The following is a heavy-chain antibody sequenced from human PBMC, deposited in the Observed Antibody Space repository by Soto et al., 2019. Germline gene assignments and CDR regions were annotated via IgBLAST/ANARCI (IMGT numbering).Heavy chain of an antibody. CDR2: IYYSGST. J-gene: IGHJ6*03. CDR1: GGSISSSSYY. V-gene: IGHV4-39*01. D-gene: IGHD3-9*01. Sequence: SETLSLTCTVSGGSISSSSYYWGWIRQPPGEGLEWIGSIYYSGSTYYNPSLKSRVTISVDTSKNQFSLKLSSVTAADTAVYYCARTVLGPDLLADSFVDYYYYMDVWGQGTTVTVSS. CDR3: ARTVLGPDLLADSFVDYYYYMDV.